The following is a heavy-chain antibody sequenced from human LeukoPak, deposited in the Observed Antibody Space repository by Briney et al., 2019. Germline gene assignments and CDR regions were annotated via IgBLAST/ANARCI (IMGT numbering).Heavy chain of an antibody. J-gene: IGHJ4*02. D-gene: IGHD1-26*01. V-gene: IGHV3-7*01. CDR2: INGDGSIE. CDR3: ARDPIVGDTGGGDY. Sequence: GGSLRLSCAASGFTFSSYLMTGVRQAPGKGLEWVSNINGDGSIENYVHSVRGRFSIFRDNAKDALYLQMNSLRLDDTAIYSCARDPIVGDTGGGDYWGQGTLVTVSS. CDR1: GFTFSSYL.